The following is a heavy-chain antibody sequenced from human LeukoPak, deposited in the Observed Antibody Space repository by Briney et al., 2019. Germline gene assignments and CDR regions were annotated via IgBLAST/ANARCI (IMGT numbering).Heavy chain of an antibody. CDR2: ISSSSSYI. D-gene: IGHD5-18*01. Sequence: PGGSLRLSCATSGFTFSSYGMHWVRQAPGKGLEWVSSISSSSSYIYYADSVKGRFTISRDNAKNSLYLQMNSLRAEDTAVYYCARAPGAMVARFDYWGQGTLVTVSS. CDR3: ARAPGAMVARFDY. CDR1: GFTFSSYG. J-gene: IGHJ4*02. V-gene: IGHV3-21*01.